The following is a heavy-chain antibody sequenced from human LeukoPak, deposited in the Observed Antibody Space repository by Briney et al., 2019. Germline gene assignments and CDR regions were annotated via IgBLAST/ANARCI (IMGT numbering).Heavy chain of an antibody. D-gene: IGHD3-22*01. V-gene: IGHV3-49*04. J-gene: IGHJ4*02. CDR2: IRTNTYGGTT. Sequence: GGSLRLYCTASGFTFGDYAMTWVRQAPGKGLECIGFIRTNTYGGTTEYAASVKGRFTISRDDSKGIAYLQLNSLKTEDTAVYYCTRADDSSGYYFDYWGQGTLVTVSS. CDR3: TRADDSSGYYFDY. CDR1: GFTFGDYA.